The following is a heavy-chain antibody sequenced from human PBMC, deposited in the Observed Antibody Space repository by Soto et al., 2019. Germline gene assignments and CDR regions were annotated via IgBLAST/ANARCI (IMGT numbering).Heavy chain of an antibody. D-gene: IGHD3-10*01. CDR3: ARGVVRGVLYYYYGMDV. Sequence: TLSLTCTVSGGSVSSGSYYWSWIRQPPGKGLEWIGYIYYSGSTNYNPSLKSRVTISVDTSKNQFSLKLSSVTAADTAVYYCARGVVRGVLYYYYGMDVWGQGTTVTVSS. CDR1: GGSVSSGSYY. CDR2: IYYSGST. V-gene: IGHV4-61*01. J-gene: IGHJ6*02.